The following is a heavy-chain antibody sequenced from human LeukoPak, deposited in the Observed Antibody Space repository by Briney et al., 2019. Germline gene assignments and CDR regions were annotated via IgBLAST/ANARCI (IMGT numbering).Heavy chain of an antibody. V-gene: IGHV1-18*01. Sequence: ASVKVSCKASGYTFNSYGITWVRQAPGQGLEWMGWISAYNGNPNYAQNLQGRVTMTTDTSTSTVYMELRSLRSDDTAVYYCARAYDSSGYYVGAFDPWGQGTLVTVSS. CDR2: ISAYNGNP. J-gene: IGHJ5*02. CDR1: GYTFNSYG. D-gene: IGHD3-22*01. CDR3: ARAYDSSGYYVGAFDP.